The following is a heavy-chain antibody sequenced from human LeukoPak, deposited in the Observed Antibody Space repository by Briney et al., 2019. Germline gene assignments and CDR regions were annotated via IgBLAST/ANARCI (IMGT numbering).Heavy chain of an antibody. D-gene: IGHD3-10*01. V-gene: IGHV4-59*01. Sequence: PSETLSLTCAVSGGSISSYCWNWIRQPPGKGLEWIGCVCYSGSTNYNPSLKSRVTISVDTSKNQFSLKLSSVTAADTAVYYCARGGDYYGSGTYYAFDPWGQGTLVTVSS. CDR2: VCYSGST. J-gene: IGHJ5*02. CDR1: GGSISSYC. CDR3: ARGGDYYGSGTYYAFDP.